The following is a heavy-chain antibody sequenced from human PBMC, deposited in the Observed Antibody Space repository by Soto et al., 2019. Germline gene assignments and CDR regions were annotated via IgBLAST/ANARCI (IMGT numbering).Heavy chain of an antibody. D-gene: IGHD6-19*01. V-gene: IGHV4-34*01. J-gene: IGHJ1*01. CDR3: ARYAAFYSSGWKAEYFQH. CDR1: GGSFSGYY. Sequence: SETLSLTCAVYGGSFSGYYWSWIRQPPGKGPEWIGEINQSGSTNYNPSLKSRVTISVDTSKNQFSLRLSSVTAADTAVYYCARYAAFYSSGWKAEYFQHWGQGTLVTVSS. CDR2: INQSGST.